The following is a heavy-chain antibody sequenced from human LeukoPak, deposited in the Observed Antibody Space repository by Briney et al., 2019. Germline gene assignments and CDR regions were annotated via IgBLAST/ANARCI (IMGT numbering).Heavy chain of an antibody. Sequence: GSLRLSCAASGFTFSSYAMSWVRQPPGKGLEWIGEINHSGSTNYNPSLKSRVTISVDTSKNQFSLKLSSVTAADTAVYYCARGGSSLSLNWFDPWGQGTLVTVSS. CDR1: GFTFSSYA. D-gene: IGHD1-26*01. J-gene: IGHJ5*02. CDR2: INHSGST. V-gene: IGHV4-34*01. CDR3: ARGGSSLSLNWFDP.